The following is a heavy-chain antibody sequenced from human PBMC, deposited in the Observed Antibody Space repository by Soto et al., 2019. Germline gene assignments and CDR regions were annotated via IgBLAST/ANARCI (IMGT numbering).Heavy chain of an antibody. V-gene: IGHV3-30-3*01. D-gene: IGHD6-13*01. J-gene: IGHJ4*02. Sequence: GGSLRLSCAASGFTFSSYAMHWVRQAPGKGLEWVAVISYDGSNKYYADSVKGRFTISRDNSKNTLYLQMNSLRAEDTAVYYCAREREQRSWYSLYFDYWGQGTLVTVSS. CDR3: AREREQRSWYSLYFDY. CDR2: ISYDGSNK. CDR1: GFTFSSYA.